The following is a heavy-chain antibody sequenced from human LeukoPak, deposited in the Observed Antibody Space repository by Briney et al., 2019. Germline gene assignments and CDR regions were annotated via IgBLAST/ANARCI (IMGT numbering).Heavy chain of an antibody. CDR2: ISGSGGST. J-gene: IGHJ4*02. CDR3: ARGNGDYRSYYFDY. V-gene: IGHV3-23*01. CDR1: GFTFSSYA. Sequence: QPGGSLRLSCAASGFTFSSYAMSWVRQAPGKGLEWVSAISGSGGSTYYADSVKGRFTISRDNSKNTLYLQMNSLRAEDTAVYYCARGNGDYRSYYFDYWGQGTLVTVSS. D-gene: IGHD4-17*01.